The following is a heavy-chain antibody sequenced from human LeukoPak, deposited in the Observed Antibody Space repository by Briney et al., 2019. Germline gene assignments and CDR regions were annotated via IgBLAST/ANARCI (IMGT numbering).Heavy chain of an antibody. CDR2: IYYSGST. CDR1: GYSISSGYY. Sequence: SETLSLTCTVSGYSISSGYYWAWIRQPPGKGLEWIGSIYYSGSTYYNPSLKSRVTISVDTSKDQFSLKLSSVTAADTAVYYCARRRDSSGYYYRHSDAFDIWGQGTMVTVSS. V-gene: IGHV4-38-2*02. CDR3: ARRRDSSGYYYRHSDAFDI. J-gene: IGHJ3*02. D-gene: IGHD3-22*01.